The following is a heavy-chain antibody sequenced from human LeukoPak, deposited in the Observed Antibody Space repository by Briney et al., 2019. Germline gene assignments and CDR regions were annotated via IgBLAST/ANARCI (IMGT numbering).Heavy chain of an antibody. CDR1: GFTSSSYA. CDR3: AKVGSSNPLFDY. Sequence: GGSLRLSCAASGFTSSSYAMSWVRQAPGKGLEWVSAISGSGGSTYYADSVKGRFTFSRDNSKNTLYLQMNSLRAEDTAVYYCAKVGSSNPLFDYWGQGTLVTVSS. V-gene: IGHV3-23*01. J-gene: IGHJ4*02. D-gene: IGHD6-13*01. CDR2: ISGSGGST.